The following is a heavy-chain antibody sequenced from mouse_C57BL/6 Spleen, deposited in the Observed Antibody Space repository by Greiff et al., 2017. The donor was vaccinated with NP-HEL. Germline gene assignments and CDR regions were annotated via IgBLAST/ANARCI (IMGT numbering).Heavy chain of an antibody. Sequence: ESGPGLVKPSQSLSLTCSVPGYSITSGYYWNWIRQFPGNQLECMGYISYAGSTNYNPSLKNRNSSTRDTSKNQFFLKLNSVTTEDTATYYCAREGDSSGYFDYWGQGTTLTVSS. V-gene: IGHV3-6*01. CDR1: GYSITSGYY. J-gene: IGHJ2*01. CDR2: ISYAGST. D-gene: IGHD3-2*02. CDR3: AREGDSSGYFDY.